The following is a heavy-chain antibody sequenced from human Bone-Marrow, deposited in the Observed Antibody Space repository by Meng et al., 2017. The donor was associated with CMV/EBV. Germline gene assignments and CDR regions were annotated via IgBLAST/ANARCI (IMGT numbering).Heavy chain of an antibody. J-gene: IGHJ4*02. CDR1: GFTFTDHF. Sequence: LSCVTYGFTFTDHFMIWIRLAPGKGLEWISCVTNTDDTYYADSVKGRFTISRDNSKNSLYLQMNSLRAEDTAVYYCVRDGGWKFDYWGQGTLVTVSS. CDR3: VRDGGWKFDY. CDR2: VTNTDDT. V-gene: IGHV3-11*04. D-gene: IGHD1-1*01.